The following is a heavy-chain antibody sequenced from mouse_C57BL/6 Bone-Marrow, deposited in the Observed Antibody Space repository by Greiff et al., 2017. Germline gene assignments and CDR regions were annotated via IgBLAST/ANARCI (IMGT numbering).Heavy chain of an antibody. Sequence: QVQLQQSGAELVRPGASVTLSCKASGYTFTDYEMHWVKQTPVHGLEWIGAIDPETGGTAYNQKFKGKAILTADKSSSTAYMELRSLTSEDSAGYYGTRDYYGSSYPHWYFDVWGTGTTVTVSS. V-gene: IGHV1-15*01. CDR2: IDPETGGT. D-gene: IGHD1-1*01. CDR3: TRDYYGSSYPHWYFDV. J-gene: IGHJ1*03. CDR1: GYTFTDYE.